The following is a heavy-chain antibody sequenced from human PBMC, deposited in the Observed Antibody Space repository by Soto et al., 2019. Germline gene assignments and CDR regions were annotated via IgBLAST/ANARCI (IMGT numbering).Heavy chain of an antibody. CDR3: ARGPIVGAVSFFDY. Sequence: GASVKASCKASGYTFTNYGISWVRQAPGQGLEWMGWISAYNGNTNYAQKLQGRVTMTTDTSTSTAYMELRSLRSDDTAVYYCARGPIVGAVSFFDYWGQGTLVTVSS. CDR1: GYTFTNYG. D-gene: IGHD1-26*01. CDR2: ISAYNGNT. J-gene: IGHJ4*02. V-gene: IGHV1-18*04.